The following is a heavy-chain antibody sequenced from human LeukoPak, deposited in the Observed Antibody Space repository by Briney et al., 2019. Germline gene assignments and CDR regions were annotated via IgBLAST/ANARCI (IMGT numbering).Heavy chain of an antibody. J-gene: IGHJ4*02. D-gene: IGHD1-26*01. CDR2: TYSGGTT. CDR1: GFTVSNYY. CDR3: ARGKSGSSHDH. Sequence: GGSLRLSCAASGFTVSNYYMTWVRQAPRQGLAWVSVTYSGGTTHYADSVKGRFTISRDTSKNTLYLQMNSLRAEDTAVYYCARGKSGSSHDHWGQGTLVTVSS. V-gene: IGHV3-53*01.